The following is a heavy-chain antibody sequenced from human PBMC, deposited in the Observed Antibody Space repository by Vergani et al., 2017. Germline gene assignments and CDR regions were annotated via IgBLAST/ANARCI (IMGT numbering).Heavy chain of an antibody. CDR3: ASSYYYDSSGRVNWFDP. V-gene: IGHV1-69*01. CDR1: GVTFSSSA. D-gene: IGHD3-22*01. J-gene: IGHJ5*02. CDR2: IIPIFGTA. Sequence: QVQLVQSGAEVKKPGSSVKVSCKASGVTFSSSAISWVRQAPGQGLEWMGGIIPIFGTANYAQKFQGRVTITADESTSTAYMELSSLRSEDTAVYYCASSYYYDSSGRVNWFDPWGQGTLVTVSS.